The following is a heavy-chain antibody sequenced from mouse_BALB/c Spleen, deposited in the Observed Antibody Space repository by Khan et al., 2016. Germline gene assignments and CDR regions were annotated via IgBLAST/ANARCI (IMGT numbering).Heavy chain of an antibody. CDR1: GFSLTNSG. J-gene: IGHJ3*01. Sequence: LELVESGPGLVAPSQSLSITCTVSGFSLTNSGVHWVRQPPRKGLDWLGVIWAGGSTDYNSALMSRLSITRDTTQNQVFLKMNSLQTDDTAMYYRASDDQDFDAWFASWGQGTLVTVSA. CDR2: IWAGGST. V-gene: IGHV2-9*02. CDR3: ASDDQDFDAWFAS.